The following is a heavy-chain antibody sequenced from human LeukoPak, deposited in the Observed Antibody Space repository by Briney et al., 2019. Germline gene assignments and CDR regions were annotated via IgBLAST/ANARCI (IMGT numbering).Heavy chain of an antibody. V-gene: IGHV3-23*01. D-gene: IGHD2-2*01. J-gene: IGHJ2*01. CDR3: AKFYDCSYTSCYAYWYFDL. CDR1: GFTFSSYA. CDR2: ISGSGDNT. Sequence: PGGSLRLSCAASGFTFSSYAMSWVRQAPGKGLEWVSAISGSGDNTYYADSVKGRFTISRDNSKNTLYLQMNSLRAEDTAVYYCAKFYDCSYTSCYAYWYFDLWGRGTLVTVSS.